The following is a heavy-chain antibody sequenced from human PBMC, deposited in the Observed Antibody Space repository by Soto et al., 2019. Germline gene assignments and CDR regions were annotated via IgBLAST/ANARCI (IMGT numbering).Heavy chain of an antibody. J-gene: IGHJ6*01. CDR3: ARDLMHHDYGDDYYGMDV. D-gene: IGHD4-17*01. V-gene: IGHV1-69*13. CDR2: IIPIFGTA. CDR1: GGTFSSYA. Sequence: SVKVSCKASGGTFSSYAISWVRQAPGQGLEWMGGIIPIFGTANYAQKFQGRVTITADESTSTAYMELSSLRSEDTAVYYCARDLMHHDYGDDYYGMDVWGQGTTVTVSS.